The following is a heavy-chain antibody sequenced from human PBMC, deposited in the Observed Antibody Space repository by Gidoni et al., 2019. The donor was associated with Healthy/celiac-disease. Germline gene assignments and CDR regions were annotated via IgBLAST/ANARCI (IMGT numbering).Heavy chain of an antibody. V-gene: IGHV3-30-3*01. Sequence: QVQLVESGGGVVQPGRSLRLSCAASGFTFSSYAMHWVRQAPGKGLEWVAVISYDGSNKYYADSVKGRFTISRDNSKNTLYLQMNSLRAEDTAVYYCARDGGGITMVRGVIMDYFDYWGQGTLVTVSS. CDR2: ISYDGSNK. D-gene: IGHD3-10*01. CDR3: ARDGGGITMVRGVIMDYFDY. J-gene: IGHJ4*02. CDR1: GFTFSSYA.